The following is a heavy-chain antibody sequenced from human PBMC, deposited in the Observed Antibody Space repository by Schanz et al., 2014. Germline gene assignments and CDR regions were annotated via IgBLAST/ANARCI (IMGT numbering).Heavy chain of an antibody. D-gene: IGHD1-1*01. CDR3: ARDTTWRLDL. CDR2: VFPIGIT. J-gene: IGHJ2*01. V-gene: IGHV4-61*02. Sequence: QVQLQESGPGLVKPSQTLSLTCTVSGDSIRSGTYYWSWIRQPAGKALEWVGRVFPIGITNYNPSLKSRVPIPLNPSKNQFPLTLTSLTAADTAVYYCARDTTWRLDLWGRGTLVTVSS. CDR1: GDSIRSGTYY.